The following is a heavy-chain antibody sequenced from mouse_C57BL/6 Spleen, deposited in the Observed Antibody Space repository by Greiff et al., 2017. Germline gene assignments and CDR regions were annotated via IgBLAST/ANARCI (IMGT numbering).Heavy chain of an antibody. J-gene: IGHJ2*01. V-gene: IGHV1-80*01. CDR2: IYPGDGDT. D-gene: IGHD2-5*01. CDR3: ARGDYSNLYYFDD. Sequence: QVQLQQSGAELVKPGASVKISCKASGYAFSSYWMNWVKQRPGQGLEWIGQIYPGDGDTNYNEKFKGKATLTADTSSSTAYMQLSSLTSEDSAVYFCARGDYSNLYYFDDWGQGPTLTVSS. CDR1: GYAFSSYW.